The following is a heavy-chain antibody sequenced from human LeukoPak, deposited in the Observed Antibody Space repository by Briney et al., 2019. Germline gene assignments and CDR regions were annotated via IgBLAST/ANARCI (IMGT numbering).Heavy chain of an antibody. J-gene: IGHJ4*02. CDR2: ISYDGSNK. D-gene: IGHD3-10*01. CDR1: GFTFSSYG. V-gene: IGHV3-30*03. Sequence: PGGSLRLSCAASGFTFSSYGMHWVRQAPGKGLEWVAVISYDGSNKYYADSVKGRFTISRDNAKNSLYLQMNSLRAEDTAVYYCARVKYSASGLDYWGQGTLVTVSS. CDR3: ARVKYSASGLDY.